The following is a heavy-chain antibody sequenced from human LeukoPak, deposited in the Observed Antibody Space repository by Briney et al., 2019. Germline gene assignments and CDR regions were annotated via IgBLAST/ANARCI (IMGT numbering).Heavy chain of an antibody. V-gene: IGHV3-23*01. CDR1: GFTFSSYG. J-gene: IGHJ4*02. CDR2: ISGSWGST. CDR3: GKDLKTLLCFWATY. Sequence: SGRSLRLSCAASGFTFSSYGMSWVRHAPGKGLEWVLAISGSWGSTYYADSVKGGFTIFRDNSKNTLYAQMNSVIAGDTRIFFCGKDLKTLLCFWATYWGQGTLVTVSS. D-gene: IGHD3-10*01.